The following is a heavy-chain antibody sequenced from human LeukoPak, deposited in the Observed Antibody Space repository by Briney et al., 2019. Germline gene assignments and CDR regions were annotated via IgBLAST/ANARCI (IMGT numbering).Heavy chain of an antibody. CDR1: GYTFSSHG. Sequence: GASVKVSCKASGYTFSSHGISWVRQAPGQGLEWMGWFSTYNTNHIQKLQGRFTMTTDTSTSTAHMELRSLRSDDTAVYYCARGSNGWSLDYWGQGTLVTVSS. CDR2: FSTYNT. J-gene: IGHJ4*02. V-gene: IGHV1-18*01. CDR3: ARGSNGWSLDY. D-gene: IGHD6-19*01.